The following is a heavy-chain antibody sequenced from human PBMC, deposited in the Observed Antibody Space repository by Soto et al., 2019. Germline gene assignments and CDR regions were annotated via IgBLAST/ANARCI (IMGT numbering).Heavy chain of an antibody. CDR3: ASQDPGTSVDY. Sequence: SETLSLTCAVSGGSFTSNNWWTWVRQPPGQGLEWIGEIYRTGSTNYNPSLKSRVTISLDKSENQFSLKVTSLTAADTAVYYCASQDPGTSVDYWGQGTLVTVSS. D-gene: IGHD1-7*01. CDR1: GGSFTSNNW. CDR2: IYRTGST. V-gene: IGHV4-4*02. J-gene: IGHJ4*02.